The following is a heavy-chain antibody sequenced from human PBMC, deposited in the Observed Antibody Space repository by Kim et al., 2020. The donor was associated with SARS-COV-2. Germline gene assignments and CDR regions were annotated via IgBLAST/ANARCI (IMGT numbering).Heavy chain of an antibody. V-gene: IGHV3-30*01. D-gene: IGHD6-13*01. CDR3: ARGEVIAAADNYYGMDV. J-gene: IGHJ6*02. Sequence: VKGRFNISRDNSKNPLYLQMTRLRAEDTAVYYCARGEVIAAADNYYGMDVWGQGTTVTVSS.